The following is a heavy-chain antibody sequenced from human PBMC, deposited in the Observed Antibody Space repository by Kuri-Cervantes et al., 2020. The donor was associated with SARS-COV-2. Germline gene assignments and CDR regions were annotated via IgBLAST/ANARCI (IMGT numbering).Heavy chain of an antibody. Sequence: LSLTCAASGFTFSSCVLHWVRQAPGKGLEWVAIISYDGSKKDYADSVKGRFTISRDNSKNTLYLQMNSLIAEDTAVYYCATDRVGVHDNWGQGTLVTVSS. D-gene: IGHD2-21*01. CDR3: ATDRVGVHDN. J-gene: IGHJ4*02. V-gene: IGHV3-30-3*01. CDR2: ISYDGSKK. CDR1: GFTFSSCV.